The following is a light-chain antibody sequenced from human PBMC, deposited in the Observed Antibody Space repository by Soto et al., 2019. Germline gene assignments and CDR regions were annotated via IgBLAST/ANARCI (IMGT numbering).Light chain of an antibody. CDR1: QSVTSSY. CDR3: QQYDNWPRT. J-gene: IGKJ1*01. V-gene: IGKV3-20*01. CDR2: DAS. Sequence: ETVLTQSPGTLSLSPGERATLSCRASQSVTSSYLAWFQQKPSQAPRLLIYDASSRATGIPSRFSGSGSGTEFTLTISSLKSEDFAVYYCQQYDNWPRTFGQGTKVDIK.